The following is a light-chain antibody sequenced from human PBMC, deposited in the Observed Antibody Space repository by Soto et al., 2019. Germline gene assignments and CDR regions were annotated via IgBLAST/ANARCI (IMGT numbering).Light chain of an antibody. CDR2: AAS. J-gene: IGKJ1*01. CDR1: QSVSSDY. CDR3: QQYVGSPPWT. V-gene: IGKV3-20*01. Sequence: EIVLTQSPGTLSLSPGERATLSCRASQSVSSDYLAWYQQKPGQAPRLLIYAASGRATGVPDRFSGSRSGTTLNLTISRLEPEDFAVYYCQQYVGSPPWTFRRGTKVEIK.